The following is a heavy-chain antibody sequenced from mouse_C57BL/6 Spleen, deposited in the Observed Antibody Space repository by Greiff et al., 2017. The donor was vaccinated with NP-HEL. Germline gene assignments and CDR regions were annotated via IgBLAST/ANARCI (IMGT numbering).Heavy chain of an antibody. CDR2: IWSDGST. Sequence: VQVVESGPGLVAPSQSLSITCTVSGFSLTSYGVHWVRQPPGKGLEWLVVIWSDGSTTYNSALKSRLSISKDNSKSQVFLKMNSLQTDDTAMYYCARHGNYGSRFWYFDVWGTGTTVTVSS. CDR3: ARHGNYGSRFWYFDV. J-gene: IGHJ1*03. CDR1: GFSLTSYG. D-gene: IGHD1-1*01. V-gene: IGHV2-6-1*01.